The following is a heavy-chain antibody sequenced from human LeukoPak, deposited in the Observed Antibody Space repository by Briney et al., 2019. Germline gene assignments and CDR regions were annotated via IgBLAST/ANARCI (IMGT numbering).Heavy chain of an antibody. CDR2: FDPEDGET. D-gene: IGHD3-16*02. J-gene: IGHJ4*02. V-gene: IGHV1-24*01. Sequence: ASVKVSCKVSGYTLTELSMHWVRQAPGKGLEWMGGFDPEDGETIYAQKFQGRVTMTEDTSTDTAYMELSILRSEDTAVYYCATWDAGGGYLGYWGQGTLVTVSS. CDR3: ATWDAGGGYLGY. CDR1: GYTLTELS.